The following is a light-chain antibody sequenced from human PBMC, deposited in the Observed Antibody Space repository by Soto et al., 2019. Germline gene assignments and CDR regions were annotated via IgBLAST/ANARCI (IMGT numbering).Light chain of an antibody. V-gene: IGKV3-11*01. CDR2: DAS. CDR1: PIVSTS. J-gene: IGKJ4*01. Sequence: ESVLPQSPATLSLSPGSRATLSCRARPIVSTSLAWYQHKPGQAPRLLIYDASNSATGVPTRFSGSGSGTDFTLTISSLEPEDGAVYYCQQRNQWPPVTCGGGTRVEIK. CDR3: QQRNQWPPVT.